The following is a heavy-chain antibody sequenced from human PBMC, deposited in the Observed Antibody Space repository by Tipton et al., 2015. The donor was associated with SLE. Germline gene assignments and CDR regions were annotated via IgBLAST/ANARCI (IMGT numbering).Heavy chain of an antibody. CDR2: ITWNGGST. Sequence: GSLRLSCATSGFTFDDYGMSWVRQAPGKGLEWVSDITWNGGSTGYADSVKDRFTISRDNSKNTLFLQMNSLRVEDTAVYYCASKSLVSPNWLRAPFHHWGQGTLVTVSS. CDR3: ASKSLVSPNWLRAPFHH. D-gene: IGHD5-18*01. V-gene: IGHV3-20*04. CDR1: GFTFDDYG. J-gene: IGHJ1*01.